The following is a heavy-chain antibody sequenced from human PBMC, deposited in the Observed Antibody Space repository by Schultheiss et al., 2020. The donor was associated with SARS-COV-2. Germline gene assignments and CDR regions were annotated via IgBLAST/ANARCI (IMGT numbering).Heavy chain of an antibody. J-gene: IGHJ6*02. CDR3: GRGGGNPEPYYYYYGMDV. D-gene: IGHD4-23*01. CDR2: INHSGST. CDR1: GGSFSGYY. Sequence: SETLSLTCAVYGGSFSGYYWSWIRQPPGKGLEWIGEINHSGSTNYNPSLKSRVTISVDTSKNQVSLKLSSVTAADTAVYYCGRGGGNPEPYYYYYGMDVWGQGTTVTVSS. V-gene: IGHV4-34*01.